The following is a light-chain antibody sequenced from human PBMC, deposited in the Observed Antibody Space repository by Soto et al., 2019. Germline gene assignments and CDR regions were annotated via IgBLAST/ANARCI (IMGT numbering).Light chain of an antibody. Sequence: IVMTQSPATLSVSPGDRVTLSCRASQSVSSDLAWYQQRPGQAPRLLIYGASTRATGIPARFSGTGSGTEFTLTISSLQSEDVAIYYCQQYNNWPPYNFGQGTKLEIK. V-gene: IGKV3-15*01. J-gene: IGKJ2*01. CDR2: GAS. CDR1: QSVSSD. CDR3: QQYNNWPPYN.